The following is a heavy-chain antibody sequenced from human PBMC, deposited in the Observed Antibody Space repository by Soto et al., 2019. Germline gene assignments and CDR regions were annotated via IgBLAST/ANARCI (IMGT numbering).Heavy chain of an antibody. CDR3: ARSDWFDP. Sequence: GSLRLSCAASGFTFSTYWMHWVRQAPGKGLVWVSRIKSDGSSTSYADSVKGRFTISRDNAKNTLYLQMNSLRVEDTAVYYCARSDWFDPWGQGTLVTVSS. CDR1: GFTFSTYW. J-gene: IGHJ5*02. CDR2: IKSDGSST. V-gene: IGHV3-74*01.